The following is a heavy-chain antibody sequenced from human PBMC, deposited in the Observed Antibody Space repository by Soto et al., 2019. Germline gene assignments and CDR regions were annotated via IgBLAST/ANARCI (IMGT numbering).Heavy chain of an antibody. CDR3: ARSDWFDP. Sequence: GSLRLSCAASGFTFSTYWMHWVRQAPGKGLVWVSRIKSDGSSTSYADSVKGRFTISRDNAKNTLYLQMNSLRVEDTAVYYCARSDWFDPWGQGTLVTVSS. CDR1: GFTFSTYW. J-gene: IGHJ5*02. CDR2: IKSDGSST. V-gene: IGHV3-74*01.